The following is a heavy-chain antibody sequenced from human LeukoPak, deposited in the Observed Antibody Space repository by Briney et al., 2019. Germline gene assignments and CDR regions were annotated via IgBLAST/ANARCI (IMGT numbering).Heavy chain of an antibody. V-gene: IGHV3-21*01. J-gene: IGHJ4*02. Sequence: GGSLRLSCAASGFTFSSYSMNWVRQAPGKGLEWVSSISSSSSYIYYADSVKGRFTISRDNAKNSLYLQMNSLRAEDTAVYYCARDLLGVYYFDYWGQGTLVTVSS. D-gene: IGHD2-8*02. CDR2: ISSSSSYI. CDR1: GFTFSSYS. CDR3: ARDLLGVYYFDY.